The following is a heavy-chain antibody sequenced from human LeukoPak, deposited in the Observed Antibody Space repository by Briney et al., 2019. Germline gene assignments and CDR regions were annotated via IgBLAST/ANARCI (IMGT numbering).Heavy chain of an antibody. Sequence: KPSETLSLTCAVYGGSFSGYYWSWIRQPPGKGLEWIGEINHSGSTNYNPSLKSRVTISVDTSKNQFSLKLSSVTAADTAVYYCARFNLRRSSGWHYYFDYWGQGTLVTVSS. D-gene: IGHD6-19*01. CDR2: INHSGST. V-gene: IGHV4-34*01. CDR1: GGSFSGYY. J-gene: IGHJ4*02. CDR3: ARFNLRRSSGWHYYFDY.